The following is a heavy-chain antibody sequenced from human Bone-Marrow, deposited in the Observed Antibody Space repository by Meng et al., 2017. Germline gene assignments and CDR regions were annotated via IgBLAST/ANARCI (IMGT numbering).Heavy chain of an antibody. J-gene: IGHJ4*02. CDR3: ATGAAAADH. V-gene: IGHV3-15*01. CDR2: INSNRDGGTT. Sequence: EVHLVEFGGDLVKPGGSLRLSCVAFGFRVTDAWMSWVRQAPGKGLEWVGRINSNRDGGTTDYAAPVKGRFTISRDDSKNTLYLQMNSLITEDTGVYFCATGAAAADHWGQGTLVTVSS. CDR1: GFRVTDAW. D-gene: IGHD6-13*01.